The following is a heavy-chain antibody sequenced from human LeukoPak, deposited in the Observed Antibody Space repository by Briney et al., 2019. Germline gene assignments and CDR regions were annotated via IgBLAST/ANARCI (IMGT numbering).Heavy chain of an antibody. V-gene: IGHV3-30-3*02. CDR1: GFTFSSYA. CDR2: ISYDGSNK. CDR3: AKPPPRAVVVPAAIQYDAFDI. D-gene: IGHD2-2*02. Sequence: SGGSLRLSCAASGFTFSSYAMHWVRQAPGKGLEWVAVISYDGSNKYYADSVKGRFTISRDNSKNTLYLQMNSLRAEDTAVYYCAKPPPRAVVVPAAIQYDAFDIWGQGTMVTVSS. J-gene: IGHJ3*02.